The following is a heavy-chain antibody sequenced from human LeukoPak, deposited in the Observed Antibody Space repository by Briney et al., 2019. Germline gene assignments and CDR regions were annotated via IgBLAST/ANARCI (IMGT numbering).Heavy chain of an antibody. Sequence: SETLSLTCAVYGGSFSGYYWSWIRQPPGKGLEWIGEINHSGSTNYNPSLKSRVTISVDTSKNQFSLKLSSVTAADTAVYYCARGLGSGRLRWAHYYYGMDVWGQGTTVTVSS. CDR2: INHSGST. V-gene: IGHV4-34*01. J-gene: IGHJ6*02. CDR3: ARGLGSGRLRWAHYYYGMDV. D-gene: IGHD5-12*01. CDR1: GGSFSGYY.